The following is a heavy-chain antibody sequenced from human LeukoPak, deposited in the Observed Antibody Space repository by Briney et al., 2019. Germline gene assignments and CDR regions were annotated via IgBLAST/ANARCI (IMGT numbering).Heavy chain of an antibody. CDR2: IYCNGST. V-gene: IGHV4-59*06. CDR1: SGSISNSY. D-gene: IGHD6-13*01. CDR3: ASQRIAATHFDY. J-gene: IGHJ4*02. Sequence: SETLSLTCTVSSGSISNSYWSWIRQHPGKGLEWIGYIYCNGSTYYNPSLKSRVTISVDTSKNQFSLKLSSVTAADTAVYYCASQRIAATHFDYWGQGTLVTVSS.